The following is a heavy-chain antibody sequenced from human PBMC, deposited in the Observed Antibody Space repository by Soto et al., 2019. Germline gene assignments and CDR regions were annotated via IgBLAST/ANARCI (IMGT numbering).Heavy chain of an antibody. CDR3: TRMLYRAGWPRWADH. D-gene: IGHD3-16*02. J-gene: IGHJ4*01. Sequence: SETLSLTCTVSGDSISSGGHYWSWIRQHPGKRPEWIGYISYSGIAYYNPSLKSRVTVSADTSKTQFSLVLSSVTAADTAVYYCTRMLYRAGWPRWADHWGHGSLVTVS. V-gene: IGHV4-39*01. CDR2: ISYSGIA. CDR1: GDSISSGGHY.